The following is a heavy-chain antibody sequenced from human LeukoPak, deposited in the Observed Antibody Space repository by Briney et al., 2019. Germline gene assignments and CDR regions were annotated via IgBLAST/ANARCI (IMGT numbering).Heavy chain of an antibody. CDR1: GYTFSSYY. V-gene: IGHV1-46*01. Sequence: ASVKVSCKASGYTFSSYYFHWVRQPPGQGLEWMGLINPSGGATSFAQKFRGRVTMTRDTSTSTVYMELSSLRSEDTAVYYCARIAAASPGYWGQGTLVTVSS. D-gene: IGHD6-13*01. CDR2: INPSGGAT. CDR3: ARIAAASPGY. J-gene: IGHJ4*02.